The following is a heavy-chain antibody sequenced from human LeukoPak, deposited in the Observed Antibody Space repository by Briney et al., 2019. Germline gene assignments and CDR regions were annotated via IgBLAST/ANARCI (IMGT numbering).Heavy chain of an antibody. CDR1: GFTFNIYW. D-gene: IGHD6-13*01. V-gene: IGHV3-74*03. CDR3: ARAKYSSRWSLDY. CDR2: IDSNGGGA. Sequence: PGGSLRLSCATSGFTFNIYWTQWVRQVPGKGLVWVSRIDSNGGGATYADSVKGRFTTSRDNGNNTMYLQMNSLRAEDTAIYYCARAKYSSRWSLDYWGQGALVTVSS. J-gene: IGHJ4*02.